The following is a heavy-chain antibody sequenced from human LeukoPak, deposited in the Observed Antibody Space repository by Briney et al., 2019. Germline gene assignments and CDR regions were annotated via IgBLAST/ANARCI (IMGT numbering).Heavy chain of an antibody. J-gene: IGHJ4*02. CDR1: GYTFTSYY. D-gene: IGHD6-13*01. CDR2: INPSGGST. V-gene: IGHV1-46*01. CDR3: ASRGLRHSSSWYDWDY. Sequence: ASVTVSCKASGYTFTSYYMHWVRQAPGQGLEWMGIINPSGGSTSYAQKFQGRVTMTRDTSTSTVYMELSSLRSEDTAVFYCASRGLRHSSSWYDWDYWGQGTLVTVSS.